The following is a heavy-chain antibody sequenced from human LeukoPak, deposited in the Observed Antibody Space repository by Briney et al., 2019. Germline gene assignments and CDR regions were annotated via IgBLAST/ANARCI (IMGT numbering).Heavy chain of an antibody. D-gene: IGHD3-22*01. CDR3: ARDPFGYYDSSGYQPLDY. CDR1: GYTFTSYG. V-gene: IGHV1-69*13. Sequence: SVKVSCKASGYTFTSYGISWVRQAPGQGLEWMGGIIPIFGTANYAQKFQGRVTITADESTSTAYMELSSLRSEDTAVYYCARDPFGYYDSSGYQPLDYWGQGTLVTVSS. J-gene: IGHJ4*02. CDR2: IIPIFGTA.